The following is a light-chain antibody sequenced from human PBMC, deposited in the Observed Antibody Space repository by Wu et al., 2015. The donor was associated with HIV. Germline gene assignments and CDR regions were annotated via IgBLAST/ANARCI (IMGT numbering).Light chain of an antibody. V-gene: IGKV3-11*01. CDR3: QQYYFFPLT. CDR2: DAS. Sequence: DIVLTQSPATLSLSPGERAALSCRASQSISGYLAWFQQKPGQAPRLLIYDASNLQTGVPSRFSGSGSGTHFTFTISSLQPDDFATYYCQQYYFFPLTFGGGTKVEIK. CDR1: QSISGY. J-gene: IGKJ4*01.